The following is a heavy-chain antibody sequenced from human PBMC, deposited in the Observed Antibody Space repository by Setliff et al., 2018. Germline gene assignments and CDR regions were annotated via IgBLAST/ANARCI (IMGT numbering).Heavy chain of an antibody. CDR2: ISYDGSNK. Sequence: QPVGSLRLSCAASGFTFSSYAMYWVRQAPGKGLEWVAVISYDGSNKYYADSVKGRFTISRDNSKNTLYLQMNSLRAEDTAVYYCARVPRFTDTRNAFDIWGQGTMVTVSS. J-gene: IGHJ3*02. V-gene: IGHV3-30*04. CDR3: ARVPRFTDTRNAFDI. D-gene: IGHD5-18*01. CDR1: GFTFSSYA.